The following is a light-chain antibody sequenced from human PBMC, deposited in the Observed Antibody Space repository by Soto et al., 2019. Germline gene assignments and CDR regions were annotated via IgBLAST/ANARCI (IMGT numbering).Light chain of an antibody. V-gene: IGKV3-11*01. CDR1: QSVTIH. J-gene: IGKJ5*01. CDR3: RQRSKWSIIT. CDR2: AKX. Sequence: ETVMTQSPGTPSLSLGERATLSXRASQSVTIHLTWYPQQTGQXTRIFXXAKXTRATGIPARFIGSGSGKEFTLTLSSLEPEDFAVYYCRQRSKWSIITFGQGTRLEI.